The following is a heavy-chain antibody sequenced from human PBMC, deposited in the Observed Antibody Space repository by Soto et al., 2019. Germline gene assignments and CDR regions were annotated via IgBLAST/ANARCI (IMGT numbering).Heavy chain of an antibody. V-gene: IGHV4-59*08. CDR2: IYYSGST. Sequence: SETLSLTCTVSGGSISSYYWSWIRQPPGKGLEWIGYIYYSGSTNYNPSLKSRVTISVDTSKNQFSLKLSSVTAADTAVYYCARGLVVGIDPWGQGTLVTVSS. CDR3: ARGLVVGIDP. CDR1: GGSISSYY. D-gene: IGHD2-2*01. J-gene: IGHJ5*02.